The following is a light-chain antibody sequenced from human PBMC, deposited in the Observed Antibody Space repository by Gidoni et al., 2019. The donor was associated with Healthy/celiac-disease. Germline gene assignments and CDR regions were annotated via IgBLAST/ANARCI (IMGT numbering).Light chain of an antibody. J-gene: IGKJ4*01. CDR2: GAS. V-gene: IGKV3-20*01. CDR3: QQYGSTQGLT. CDR1: QSVSSSY. Sequence: PGTLSLSPGERATLSCRASQSVSSSYLAWYQQKPGQAPRLLIYGASSRATGIPDRFSGSGSGTDFTLTISRLEPEDFAVYYCQQYGSTQGLTFXGXTKVEIK.